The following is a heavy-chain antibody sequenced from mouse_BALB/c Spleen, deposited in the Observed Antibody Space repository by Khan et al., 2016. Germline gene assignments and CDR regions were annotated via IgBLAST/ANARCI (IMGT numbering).Heavy chain of an antibody. J-gene: IGHJ3*01. D-gene: IGHD1-1*01. CDR2: VSTGGSYT. V-gene: IGHV5-6*01. Sequence: EVELVESGGDLVKPGGSLKLSCAASGFTFSTYGMSWVRQTPDKRLEWVATVSTGGSYTYYPDSVKGRFTISRANAKNTLYLQMSGLKSEDTAMFYGTRRAYYYDSEGFAYWGQGTLVTVSA. CDR1: GFTFSTYG. CDR3: TRRAYYYDSEGFAY.